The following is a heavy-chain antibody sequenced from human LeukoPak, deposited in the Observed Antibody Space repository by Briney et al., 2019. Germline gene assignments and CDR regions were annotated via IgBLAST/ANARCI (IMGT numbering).Heavy chain of an antibody. V-gene: IGHV3-74*01. CDR1: GFTFNNYW. CDR2: INSDGSST. Sequence: GGSLRLSCAASGFTFNNYWMHWVRQAPGKGLVWVSRINSDGSSTNYADSVKGRFTISRDNAKNTLYLQMNSLRAEDTALYYCARDLATVTPESWGQGTLVTVSS. D-gene: IGHD4-17*01. J-gene: IGHJ5*02. CDR3: ARDLATVTPES.